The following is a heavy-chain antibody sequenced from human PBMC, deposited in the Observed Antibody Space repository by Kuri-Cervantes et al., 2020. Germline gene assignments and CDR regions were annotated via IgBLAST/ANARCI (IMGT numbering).Heavy chain of an antibody. CDR2: ISTYNGDT. CDR1: GYTFTTYG. V-gene: IGHV1-18*01. J-gene: IGHJ4*02. Sequence: ASVKVSCKASGYTFTTYGFSWVRQAPGQGPEWMGWISTYNGDTDYAQKYRGRVTMTTDTSTSTAYMELRSLTSDDTAVYYCARDDGGSSPIDYWGQGTLVTVSS. D-gene: IGHD4-23*01. CDR3: ARDDGGSSPIDY.